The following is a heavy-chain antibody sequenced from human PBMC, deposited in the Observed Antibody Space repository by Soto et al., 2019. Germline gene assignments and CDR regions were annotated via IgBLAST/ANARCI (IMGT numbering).Heavy chain of an antibody. CDR2: IYYSGST. D-gene: IGHD3-3*01. J-gene: IGHJ5*02. CDR1: GGSISSGGYY. Sequence: PSETLSLTCTVSGGSISSGGYYWSWIRQPPGKGLEWIGYIYYSGSTYYNPSLKSRVTISVDTSKNQFSLKLSSVTAADTAVYYCARGLTRFLSDTSNWFDPWGQGTLVTVSS. CDR3: ARGLTRFLSDTSNWFDP. V-gene: IGHV4-30-4*01.